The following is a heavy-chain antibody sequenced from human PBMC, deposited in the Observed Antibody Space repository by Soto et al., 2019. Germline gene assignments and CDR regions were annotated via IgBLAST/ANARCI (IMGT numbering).Heavy chain of an antibody. D-gene: IGHD6-19*01. Sequence: QLHQQQWGAGLPKPSETLSLTCAVYGGSFSGYFWNWIRQSPGKGLEWIGKVNHNGRNNYNPSLKSRVTISLDMSKNQISLKLTSVTAADTAVYYCARGGSSDWQVAFDFWGQGTMVTVSS. CDR2: VNHNGRN. CDR3: ARGGSSDWQVAFDF. CDR1: GGSFSGYF. J-gene: IGHJ3*01. V-gene: IGHV4-34*01.